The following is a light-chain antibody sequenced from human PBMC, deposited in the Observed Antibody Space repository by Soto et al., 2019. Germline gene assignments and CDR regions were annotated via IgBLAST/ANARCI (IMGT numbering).Light chain of an antibody. CDR1: QSVSSN. V-gene: IGKV3-15*01. CDR3: QQYGSLSWT. CDR2: GAS. Sequence: EIVMTQSPATLSVSPGERATLSCRASQSVSSNLAWYQQKPGQAPRLLIHGASTRATSNPGRFSGSGSGAEFTLTISRLEPEDFAVYYCQQYGSLSWTFGQGTKVDIK. J-gene: IGKJ1*01.